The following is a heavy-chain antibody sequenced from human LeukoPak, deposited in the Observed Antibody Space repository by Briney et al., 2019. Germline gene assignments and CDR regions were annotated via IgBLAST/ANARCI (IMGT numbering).Heavy chain of an antibody. V-gene: IGHV3-30*19. J-gene: IGHJ3*02. CDR1: GFTFSSYG. CDR3: AREGEVSTGDAFDI. CDR2: ISYDGSNK. D-gene: IGHD3-16*02. Sequence: GGSLRLSCAASGFTFSSYGMHWVRQAPGKGLEWVAVISYDGSNKYYADSVKGRFTISRDNSKNTLYLQMNSLRAEDTAVYYCAREGEVSTGDAFDIWGQGRMVTVSS.